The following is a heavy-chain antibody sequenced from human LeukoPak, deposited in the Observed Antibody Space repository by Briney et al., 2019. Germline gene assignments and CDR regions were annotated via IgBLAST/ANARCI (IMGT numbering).Heavy chain of an antibody. J-gene: IGHJ6*02. CDR2: ISYDGSNK. D-gene: IGHD1-26*01. Sequence: PGGSLRLSCAASGFTFSSYAMHWVRQAPGKGLEWVAVISYDGSNKYYADSVKGRFTISRDNSKNTLYLQMNSLRAEDTAVYYCARDHSGSYPTHYYYYYGMDVWGQGTTVTVSS. V-gene: IGHV3-30-3*01. CDR3: ARDHSGSYPTHYYYYYGMDV. CDR1: GFTFSSYA.